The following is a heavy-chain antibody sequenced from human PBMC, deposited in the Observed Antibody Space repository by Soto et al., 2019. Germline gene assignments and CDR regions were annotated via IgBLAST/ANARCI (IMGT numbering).Heavy chain of an antibody. CDR2: ISGSGGST. Sequence: EAQLLESGGDLVQSGGSLRLSCEASGFTFSIYGMTWVRQAPGKGLEWVSAISGSGGSTYYADSVKGRFTISRDNSNNTLYLQMNSLRVEDTAVYYCAKRDQQCWGQGTLVTVSS. CDR3: AKRDQQC. D-gene: IGHD6-19*01. V-gene: IGHV3-23*01. CDR1: GFTFSIYG. J-gene: IGHJ4*02.